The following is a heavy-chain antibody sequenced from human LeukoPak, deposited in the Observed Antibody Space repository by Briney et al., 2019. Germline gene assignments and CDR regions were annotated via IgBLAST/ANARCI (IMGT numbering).Heavy chain of an antibody. CDR2: IKQDGSEK. J-gene: IGHJ4*02. CDR1: GFTFSSYW. CDR3: AKEYYDFWSGYYQAKNLYYFDY. V-gene: IGHV3-7*03. Sequence: PGGSLRLSCAASGFTFSSYWMSWVRQAPGKGLEWVANIKQDGSEKYYVDSVKGRFTISRDNSKNTLYLQMNSLRAEDTAVYYCAKEYYDFWSGYYQAKNLYYFDYWGQGTLVTVSS. D-gene: IGHD3-3*01.